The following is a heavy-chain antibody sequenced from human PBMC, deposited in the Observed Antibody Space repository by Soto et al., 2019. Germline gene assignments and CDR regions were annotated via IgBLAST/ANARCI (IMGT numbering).Heavy chain of an antibody. D-gene: IGHD3-10*01. CDR2: INHSGST. Sequence: SETLSLTCAVYGGSFSGYYWSWIRQPPGKGLEWIGEINHSGSTNYNPSLKSRVTISVDTSKNQFSLKLSSVTAADTAVYYCATRRWGFGESYWGQGTLVTVSS. V-gene: IGHV4-34*01. J-gene: IGHJ4*02. CDR3: ATRRWGFGESY. CDR1: GGSFSGYY.